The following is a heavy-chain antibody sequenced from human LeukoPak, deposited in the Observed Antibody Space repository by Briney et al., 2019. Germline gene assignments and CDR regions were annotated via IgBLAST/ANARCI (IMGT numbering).Heavy chain of an antibody. V-gene: IGHV3-23*01. D-gene: IGHD3-16*01. J-gene: IGHJ6*02. CDR2: VNGNGGST. Sequence: GGSLRLSCAASGFSFSTYAMSWVRQAPGKGLEWVSGVNGNGGSTSYADSVKGRFTIFRDNAKNSLYLQMSNLRAEDTAVYFCARGGGLDVWGQGATVTVSS. CDR1: GFSFSTYA. CDR3: ARGGGLDV.